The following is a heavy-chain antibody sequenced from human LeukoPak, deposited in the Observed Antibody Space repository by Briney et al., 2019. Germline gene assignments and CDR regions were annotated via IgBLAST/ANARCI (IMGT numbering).Heavy chain of an antibody. Sequence: GASVKVSCKTSGYTFTSYDINWVRQATGQGLEWMGWMNPNSGNTGYAQKFQGRVTMTRNTSISTAYMELSSLRSEDTAVYYCARGRLGSSDWYGGFDPWGQGTLVTVSS. CDR2: MNPNSGNT. CDR1: GYTFTSYD. D-gene: IGHD6-19*01. J-gene: IGHJ5*02. V-gene: IGHV1-8*01. CDR3: ARGRLGSSDWYGGFDP.